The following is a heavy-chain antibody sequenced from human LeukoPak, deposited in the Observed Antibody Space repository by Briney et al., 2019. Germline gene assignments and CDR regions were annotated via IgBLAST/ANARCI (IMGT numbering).Heavy chain of an antibody. CDR2: IYYSGAT. CDR3: ARLTPTAAIWASDY. V-gene: IGHV4-59*08. Sequence: SETLSLTCTVSGGSISSHYLTWIRQPPGKGLEWIGYIYYSGATNYNPSLKSRVTISVDTSKNHFSLKLSYVPAADTAVYYCARLTPTAAIWASDYCGQATLVTVSS. J-gene: IGHJ4*02. CDR1: GGSISSHY. D-gene: IGHD4-23*01.